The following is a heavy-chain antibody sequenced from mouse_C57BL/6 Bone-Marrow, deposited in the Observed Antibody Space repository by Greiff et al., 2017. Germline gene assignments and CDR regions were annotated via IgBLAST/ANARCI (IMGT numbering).Heavy chain of an antibody. CDR3: AREGLLSIDY. CDR2: IYPRSGNT. J-gene: IGHJ4*01. CDR1: GYTFTSYG. V-gene: IGHV1-81*01. Sequence: VKVVESGAELARPGASVKLSCKASGYTFTSYGISWVKQRTGQGLEWIGEIYPRSGNTYYNEKFKGKATLTADKSSSTAYMELRSLTSEDSAVYVCAREGLLSIDYWGQGTSVTVSS. D-gene: IGHD2-10*01.